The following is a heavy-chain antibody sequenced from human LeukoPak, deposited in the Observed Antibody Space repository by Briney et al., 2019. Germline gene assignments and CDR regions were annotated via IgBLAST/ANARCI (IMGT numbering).Heavy chain of an antibody. CDR3: ARGGYSYGHGGSDPVDY. V-gene: IGHV3-23*01. D-gene: IGHD5-18*01. Sequence: PGGSLSLSCAASGFTFSSYAMSWVRQAPGQGLEWVSAISGSGGSTYYADSVKGRFTISRDNSKNTLYLQMNSLRAEDTAVYYCARGGYSYGHGGSDPVDYWGQGTLVTVSS. J-gene: IGHJ4*02. CDR1: GFTFSSYA. CDR2: ISGSGGST.